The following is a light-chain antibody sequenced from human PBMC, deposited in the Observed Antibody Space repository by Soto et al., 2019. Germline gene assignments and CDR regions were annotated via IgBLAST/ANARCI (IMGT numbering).Light chain of an antibody. CDR1: QSISSW. V-gene: IGKV1-5*03. Sequence: DIQMTQSPSTLSASVGDRVTITCRARQSISSWLAWYQQKPGKAPKLLSYKASSIETGVPSRFSGSGSGTEFTLTISSLQPDDFATSYCQQYNSYPWTFGQGTKVEIK. CDR2: KAS. J-gene: IGKJ1*01. CDR3: QQYNSYPWT.